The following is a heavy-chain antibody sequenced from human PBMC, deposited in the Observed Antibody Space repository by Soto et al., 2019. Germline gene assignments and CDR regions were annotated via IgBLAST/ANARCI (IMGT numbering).Heavy chain of an antibody. D-gene: IGHD3-3*01. V-gene: IGHV1-18*01. CDR2: ISAYNGNT. J-gene: IGHJ3*02. CDR3: ARDRGMTIFGVVTNALDI. CDR1: GYTFTSYG. Sequence: QVQLVQSGAEVKKPGASVKVSCKASGYTFTSYGISWVRQAPGQGLEWMGWISAYNGNTNYAQKLQGRVTMTTDTSTGTAYMELRSLRSDDTAVYYCARDRGMTIFGVVTNALDIWGQGTMVTVSS.